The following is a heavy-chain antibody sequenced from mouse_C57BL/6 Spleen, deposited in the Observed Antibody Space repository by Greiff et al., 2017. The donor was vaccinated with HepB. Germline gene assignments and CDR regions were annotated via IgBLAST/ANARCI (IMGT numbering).Heavy chain of an antibody. Sequence: QVQLQQSGAELVKPGASVKISCKASGYAFSSYWMNWVKRRPGKGLEWIGQIYPGDGDTNYNGKFKGKATLTADKSSSTAYMQLSSLTSEDSAVYFCAREGSYYGSSYDYWGQGTTLTVSS. CDR2: IYPGDGDT. D-gene: IGHD1-1*01. CDR3: AREGSYYGSSYDY. CDR1: GYAFSSYW. J-gene: IGHJ2*01. V-gene: IGHV1-80*01.